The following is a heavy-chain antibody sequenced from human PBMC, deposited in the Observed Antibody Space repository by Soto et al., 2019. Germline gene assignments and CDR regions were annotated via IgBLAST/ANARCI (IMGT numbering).Heavy chain of an antibody. CDR3: ARGLDYGDYELES. J-gene: IGHJ4*02. V-gene: IGHV6-1*01. CDR2: TYYRSKWYN. Sequence: KQSPTLSLTCAISGDSVSSNSAAWNWIRQSPSRGLEWLGRTYYRSKWYNDYAVSVKSRITINPDTSKNQFSLQLNSETPEDTAVYYCARGLDYGDYELESWGQGTLVTVSS. D-gene: IGHD4-17*01. CDR1: GDSVSSNSAA.